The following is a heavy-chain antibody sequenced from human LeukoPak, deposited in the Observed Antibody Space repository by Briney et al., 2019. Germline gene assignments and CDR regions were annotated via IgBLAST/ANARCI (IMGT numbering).Heavy chain of an antibody. V-gene: IGHV1-24*01. CDR1: GYTLTELS. Sequence: GASVNVSFKVSGYTLTELSMHWVRQAPGKGLEWMGGFDPEDGETIYAQKFQGRVTMTEDISTDTAYMELSSLRSEDTAVYYCATGGSYSTVDAFDIWGQGTMVTVSS. J-gene: IGHJ3*02. CDR2: FDPEDGET. D-gene: IGHD1-26*01. CDR3: ATGGSYSTVDAFDI.